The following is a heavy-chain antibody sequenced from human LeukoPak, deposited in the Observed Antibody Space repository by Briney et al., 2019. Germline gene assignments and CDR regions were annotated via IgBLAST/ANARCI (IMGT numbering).Heavy chain of an antibody. CDR1: GGSFSGYY. CDR3: ARSFQYVWGSYRYEPYYFDY. D-gene: IGHD3-16*02. CDR2: INHSGST. Sequence: SETLSLTCAVYGGSFSGYYWSWIRQPPGKGLEWIGEINHSGSTNYNPSLKSRVTISVDTSKNQFSLKLSSVTAADTAVYYCARSFQYVWGSYRYEPYYFDYWGQGTLVTVSS. J-gene: IGHJ4*02. V-gene: IGHV4-34*01.